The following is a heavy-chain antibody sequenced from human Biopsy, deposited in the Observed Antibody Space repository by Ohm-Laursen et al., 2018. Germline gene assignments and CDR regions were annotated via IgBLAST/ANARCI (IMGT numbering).Heavy chain of an antibody. Sequence: SETLSLTCTVSGGSISSSTTYYWAWLRQPPGKGLEWIGSIYNTETTFYTPSLKSQVTISVAKSTNQFSLKVSSVTAADTALYFCARHPTGFWFDPWGHGTLVTVSS. CDR3: ARHPTGFWFDP. CDR2: IYNTETT. CDR1: GGSISSSTTYY. V-gene: IGHV4-39*01. J-gene: IGHJ5*02.